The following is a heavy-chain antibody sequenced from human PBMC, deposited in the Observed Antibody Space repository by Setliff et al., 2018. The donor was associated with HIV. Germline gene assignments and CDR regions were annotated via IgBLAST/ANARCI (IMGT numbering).Heavy chain of an antibody. J-gene: IGHJ1*01. D-gene: IGHD3-10*01. V-gene: IGHV1-2*06. CDR2: INPNSGGT. CDR1: GYMFSGFH. Sequence: ASVKVSCKASGYMFSGFHMHWVRQAAGQGLEWMGRINPNSGGTNYAQKFQGRVTMTRDTSISTAYMELSRLRSDDTAVYYCARDWAEDYYGSGSFQYWGQGTLVPVSS. CDR3: ARDWAEDYYGSGSFQY.